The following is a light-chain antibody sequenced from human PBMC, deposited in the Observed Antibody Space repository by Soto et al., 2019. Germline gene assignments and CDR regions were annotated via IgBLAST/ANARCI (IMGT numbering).Light chain of an antibody. CDR2: TAS. Sequence: DIQMTQSPSTLSASVGDRVTITCRASQSISSWLAWYQQKPGKAPKLLIYTASSLESGVPSRFSGSGSGTEFTFTISSLQPDDFATYYCQQYNSYVYTFGQGTKLEIK. CDR3: QQYNSYVYT. CDR1: QSISSW. V-gene: IGKV1-5*03. J-gene: IGKJ2*01.